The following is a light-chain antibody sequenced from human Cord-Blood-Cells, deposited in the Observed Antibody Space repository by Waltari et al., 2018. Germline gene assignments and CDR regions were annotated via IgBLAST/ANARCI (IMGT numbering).Light chain of an antibody. CDR3: CSYAGSSTWV. CDR1: SSDVGSYNL. CDR2: EGS. J-gene: IGLJ3*02. V-gene: IGLV2-23*01. Sequence: QSALTQPASVSGSPGQSITISCTGTSSDVGSYNLVSWYQHHPGKAPKPMIYEGSKRPSGVSNRFSASKSGNTASLTISGLQAEDEADYYCCSYAGSSTWVFGGGTKLTVL.